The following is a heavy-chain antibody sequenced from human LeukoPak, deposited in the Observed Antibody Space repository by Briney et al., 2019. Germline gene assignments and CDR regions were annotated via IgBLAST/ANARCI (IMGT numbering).Heavy chain of an antibody. CDR3: ARRLIAAAGTFFDY. V-gene: IGHV4-39*01. CDR1: GGSISSSSYY. Sequence: SETLSLTCTVSGGSISSSSYYWGWIRQPPGKGLEWIGSIYYSGSTYYNPSLKSRVTISVDTSKNQFSLKLSSVTAADTAAYYCARRLIAAAGTFFDYWGQGTLVTVSS. CDR2: IYYSGST. D-gene: IGHD6-13*01. J-gene: IGHJ4*02.